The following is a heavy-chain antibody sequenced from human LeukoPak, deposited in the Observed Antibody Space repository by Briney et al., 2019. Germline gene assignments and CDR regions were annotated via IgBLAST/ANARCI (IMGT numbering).Heavy chain of an antibody. CDR2: ISYDGSNK. CDR3: ARDLYDSSGYSVNGY. Sequence: GGSLGLSCAASGFTFSSYAMHWVRQAPGKGLEWVVVISYDGSNKYYADSVKGRFTISRDNSKNTLYLQMNSLRAEDTAVYYCARDLYDSSGYSVNGYWGQGTLVTVSS. CDR1: GFTFSSYA. J-gene: IGHJ4*02. D-gene: IGHD3-22*01. V-gene: IGHV3-30-3*01.